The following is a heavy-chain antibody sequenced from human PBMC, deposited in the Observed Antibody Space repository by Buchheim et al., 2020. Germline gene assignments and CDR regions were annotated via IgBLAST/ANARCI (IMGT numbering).Heavy chain of an antibody. CDR3: ARPYRSGWYPENWFDP. CDR1: GFTFSSYW. Sequence: EVQLVESGGGLVQPGGSLRLSCAASGFTFSSYWMHWVRQAPGKGLVWVSRINSDGSSTYYADSVRGRFTIYRDNAKNTVYLQMNSLRAEDTAVYYCARPYRSGWYPENWFDPWGQGTL. CDR2: INSDGSST. V-gene: IGHV3-74*01. J-gene: IGHJ5*02. D-gene: IGHD6-19*01.